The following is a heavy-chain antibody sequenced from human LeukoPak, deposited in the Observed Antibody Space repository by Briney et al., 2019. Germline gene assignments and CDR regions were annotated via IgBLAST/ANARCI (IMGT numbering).Heavy chain of an antibody. CDR1: GFTFTTYG. CDR3: AKRYCSGYTCYSKSLDS. J-gene: IGHJ4*02. V-gene: IGHV3-30*02. D-gene: IGHD2-15*01. CDR2: IRSDAINK. Sequence: PGVSLRLSCAASGFTFTTYGMHWVRQAPGKGLEWVAFIRSDAINKYYADSVKGRFTISRDNSKNTLYLQMNSLRPEDTAVYFCAKRYCSGYTCYSKSLDSWGQGTPVTVSS.